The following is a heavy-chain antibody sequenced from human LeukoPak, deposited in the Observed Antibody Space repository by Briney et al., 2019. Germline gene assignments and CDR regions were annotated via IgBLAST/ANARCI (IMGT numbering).Heavy chain of an antibody. J-gene: IGHJ4*02. CDR3: AGKYDLGHYFAY. CDR1: GFTFSTCA. CDR2: ISSSGSTI. D-gene: IGHD7-27*01. Sequence: GGSLRLSCAASGFTFSTCAMSWVRQAPGKRLEWVSYISSSGSTIYYADSVKGRFTISRDNAENSLYLQMDSLRAEDTAIYYCAGKYDLGHYFAYWGQGTLVTVSS. V-gene: IGHV3-48*03.